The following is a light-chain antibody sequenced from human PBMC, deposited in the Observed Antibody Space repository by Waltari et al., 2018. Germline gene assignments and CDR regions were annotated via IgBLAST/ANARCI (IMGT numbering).Light chain of an antibody. CDR3: QQYDNPAFT. V-gene: IGKV1-33*01. Sequence: DIQMTQSPSSLSASVGDRVTITCQASQGIKNSLHWYQQKPGKAPKLLIYDASNLETGVPSRYSGSGSGTDFTFTINSLQPEDFATYYCQQYDNPAFTFGGGTKVEIK. CDR2: DAS. CDR1: QGIKNS. J-gene: IGKJ4*01.